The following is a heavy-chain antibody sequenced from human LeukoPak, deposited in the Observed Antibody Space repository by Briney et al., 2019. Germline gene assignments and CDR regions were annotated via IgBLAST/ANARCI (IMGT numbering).Heavy chain of an antibody. CDR2: ISAYNGNT. V-gene: IGHV1-18*01. D-gene: IGHD2-2*01. CDR1: GCTFTSYG. Sequence: GASVKVSCKASGCTFTSYGISWVRQAPGQGLEWMGWISAYNGNTNYAQKLQGRVTMTTDTSTSTAYMELRSLRSDDTAVYYCARDLKRYQLLTEYFQHWGQGTLVTVSS. J-gene: IGHJ1*01. CDR3: ARDLKRYQLLTEYFQH.